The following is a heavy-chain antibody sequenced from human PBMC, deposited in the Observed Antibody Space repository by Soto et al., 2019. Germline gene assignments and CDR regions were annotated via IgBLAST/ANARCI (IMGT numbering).Heavy chain of an antibody. D-gene: IGHD2-15*01. CDR3: ASSIVVVVAADKGGFDP. V-gene: IGHV4-31*03. CDR2: IYYSGST. CDR1: GGSISSGGYY. J-gene: IGHJ5*02. Sequence: QVQLQESGPGLVKPSQTLSLTCTVSGGSISSGGYYWSWIRQHPGKGLEWIGYIYYSGSTYYNPSLKSRVTISVDTSKNQFSLKLCSVTAADTAVYYCASSIVVVVAADKGGFDPWGQGTLVTVSS.